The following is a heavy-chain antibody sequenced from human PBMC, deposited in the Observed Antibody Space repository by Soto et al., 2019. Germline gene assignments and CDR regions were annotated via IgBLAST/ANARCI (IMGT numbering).Heavy chain of an antibody. CDR1: GFTFSSYW. J-gene: IGHJ4*02. V-gene: IGHV3-74*01. CDR2: INSDGSST. CDR3: ARGRGLDYYDSSGQDY. D-gene: IGHD3-22*01. Sequence: EVQLVESGGGLVQPGGSLRLSCAASGFTFSSYWMHWVRQAPGKGLVWVSRINSDGSSTSYADSVKGRFTISRDNAKNTLYLQMNSLRAEDMAVYYRARGRGLDYYDSSGQDYWGQGTLVTVSS.